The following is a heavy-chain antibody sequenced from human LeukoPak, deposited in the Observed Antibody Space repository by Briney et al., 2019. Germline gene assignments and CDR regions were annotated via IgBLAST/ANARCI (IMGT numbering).Heavy chain of an antibody. CDR2: ISYDGSNK. J-gene: IGHJ6*02. Sequence: GGSLRLSCAASGFTFSSYAMHWVRQAPGKGLEWVAVISYDGSNKYYADSVKGRFTISRDNSKNTLYLQMNSLRAEDTAVYYCASNPYDSRLYYYYGMDVWGQGTTVTVSS. D-gene: IGHD3-22*01. V-gene: IGHV3-30*14. CDR3: ASNPYDSRLYYYYGMDV. CDR1: GFTFSSYA.